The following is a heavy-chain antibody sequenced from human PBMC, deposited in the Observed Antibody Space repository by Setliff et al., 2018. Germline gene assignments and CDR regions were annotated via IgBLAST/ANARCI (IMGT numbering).Heavy chain of an antibody. V-gene: IGHV4-59*01. CDR1: GGSFSDYY. CDR2: IYHNGNT. CDR3: ARDRTAYTYGLDV. J-gene: IGHJ6*02. D-gene: IGHD3-16*01. Sequence: PSETLSLTCTVYGGSFSDYYWGWVRQPPGKGLEWIGYIYHNGNTNFNPSLKSRVNMSVDTSNNQFVLNLKAVTAADTAVYYCARDRTAYTYGLDVWGQGTTVTVSS.